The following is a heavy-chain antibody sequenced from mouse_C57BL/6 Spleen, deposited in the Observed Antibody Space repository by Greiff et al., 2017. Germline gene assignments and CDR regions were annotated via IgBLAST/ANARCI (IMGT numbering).Heavy chain of an antibody. V-gene: IGHV5-9*01. D-gene: IGHD2-4*01. CDR3: AKDYDGAWFAY. Sequence: EVQGVESGGGLVKPGGSLKLSCAASGFTFSSYTMSWVRQTPEKRLEWVATISGGGGNTYYPDSVKGRFTISRDNAKNTLYLQMSSLRSEDTALYYCAKDYDGAWFAYWGQGTLVTVSA. CDR1: GFTFSSYT. CDR2: ISGGGGNT. J-gene: IGHJ3*01.